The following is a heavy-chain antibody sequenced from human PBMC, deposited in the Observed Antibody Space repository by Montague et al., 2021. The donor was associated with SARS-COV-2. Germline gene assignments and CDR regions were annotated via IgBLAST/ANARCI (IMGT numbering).Heavy chain of an antibody. CDR2: IYYSGST. CDR3: ARQEPIVVVVAAARGWFDP. D-gene: IGHD2-15*01. Sequence: SETLSLTCAVSGYSISSSNWWGWIRQPPGKGLEWIGSIYYSGSTYYNPSLKSRVTISVDTSKNQFSLKLSSVTAADTAVYYCARQEPIVVVVAAARGWFDPWGQGTLVTVSS. J-gene: IGHJ5*02. V-gene: IGHV4-38-2*01. CDR1: GYSISSSNW.